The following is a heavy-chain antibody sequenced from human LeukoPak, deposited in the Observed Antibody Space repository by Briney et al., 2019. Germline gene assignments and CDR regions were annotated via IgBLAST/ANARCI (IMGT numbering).Heavy chain of an antibody. Sequence: SVKVSCKASGGTFSSYAISWVRQAPGQGLEWMGRIIPIFGTANYAQKFQGRVTITTDESTSTAYMELSSLRSEDMAVYYCARDLWYYYGSGSYYIPSNMDVWGKGTTVTVSS. CDR1: GGTFSSYA. CDR3: ARDLWYYYGSGSYYIPSNMDV. J-gene: IGHJ6*03. V-gene: IGHV1-69*05. D-gene: IGHD3-10*01. CDR2: IIPIFGTA.